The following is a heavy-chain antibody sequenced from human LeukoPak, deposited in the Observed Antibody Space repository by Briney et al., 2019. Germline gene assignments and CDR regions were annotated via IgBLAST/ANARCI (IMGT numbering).Heavy chain of an antibody. CDR1: GFTLTGHS. CDR3: VRDSSWFDS. CDR2: ISSSSNHI. D-gene: IGHD6-13*01. V-gene: IGHV3-21*01. J-gene: IGHJ5*01. Sequence: GGSLRPSCAASGFTLTGHSMNWVRQAPGKGLEWVSSISSSSNHIYYADSVKGRFTISRDNAENSLYLQMNSLRAEDTAVYYCVRDSSWFDSWGQGTLVTVSS.